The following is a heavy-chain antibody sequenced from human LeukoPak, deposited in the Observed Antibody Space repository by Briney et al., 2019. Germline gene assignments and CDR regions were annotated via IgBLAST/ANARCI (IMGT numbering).Heavy chain of an antibody. V-gene: IGHV6-1*01. J-gene: IGHJ6*03. D-gene: IGHD1-7*01. Sequence: SQTLSLTCAISGDSVSSNSAAWNWIRQSPSRGLEWLGRTYYRSKWYNDYAVSVKSRITINPDTSKNQFSLQLNSVTPEDTAVYYCAREGRGNWNYRSYYYYMDVWGQGTLVTVSS. CDR1: GDSVSSNSAA. CDR3: AREGRGNWNYRSYYYYMDV. CDR2: TYYRSKWYN.